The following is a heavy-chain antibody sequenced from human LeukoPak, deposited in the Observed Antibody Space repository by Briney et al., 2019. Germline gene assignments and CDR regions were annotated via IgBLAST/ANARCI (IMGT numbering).Heavy chain of an antibody. CDR1: GCSISSYY. J-gene: IGHJ4*02. V-gene: IGHV3-11*06. CDR3: ARVSYGDSGYFDY. D-gene: IGHD4-17*01. Sequence: TPSETLSLTCTVSGCSISSYYWSWIRQAPGKGLEWVSYISSSSSYINYADSVKGRFTISRDNAKNSLYLQMNSLRAEDTAVYYCARVSYGDSGYFDYWGQGTLVTVSS. CDR2: ISSSSSYI.